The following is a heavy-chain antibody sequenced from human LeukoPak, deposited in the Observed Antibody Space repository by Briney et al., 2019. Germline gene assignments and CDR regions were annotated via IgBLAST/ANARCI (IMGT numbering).Heavy chain of an antibody. D-gene: IGHD1-26*01. CDR2: INHSGST. J-gene: IGHJ4*02. CDR1: GGSFSGYY. Sequence: SETLSLTCAVYGGSFSGYYWSWIRQPPGKGLEWIGEINHSGSTNYNPSLKSRVTISVDTSKNQFSLKLSSVTAADTAVYYCARGRPYSGSLRYYFDYWGQGTLVTVSS. CDR3: ARGRPYSGSLRYYFDY. V-gene: IGHV4-34*01.